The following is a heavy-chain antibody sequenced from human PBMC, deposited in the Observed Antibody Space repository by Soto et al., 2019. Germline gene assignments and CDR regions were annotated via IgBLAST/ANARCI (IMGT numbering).Heavy chain of an antibody. J-gene: IGHJ4*02. CDR3: ARDWGGLGY. CDR1: GFSFLSYY. Sequence: GGSLRLSCAASGFSFLSYYMNWVRQAPGKGLEWVSSISSSSSYINYADSVKGRFTISRDNAKNSLYLQMNSLRAEDTAMYYCARDWGGLGYWGQGTLVTVSS. CDR2: ISSSSSYI. D-gene: IGHD3-10*01. V-gene: IGHV3-21*04.